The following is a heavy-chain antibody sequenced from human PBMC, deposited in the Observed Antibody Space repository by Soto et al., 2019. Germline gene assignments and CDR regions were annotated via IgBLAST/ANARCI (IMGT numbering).Heavy chain of an antibody. CDR1: GFTFRSFT. D-gene: IGHD2-2*01. Sequence: GGSLRLSFAASGFTFRSFTMNWVRQAPGKGLEWVSTISSNSAYIYYTDALRGRFTISRDNAKNSLHLQMNSMRAEDTAVYYCTRDEDRDTSARGWFDPWGPGTLVTVSS. CDR2: ISSNSAYI. V-gene: IGHV3-21*01. J-gene: IGHJ5*02. CDR3: TRDEDRDTSARGWFDP.